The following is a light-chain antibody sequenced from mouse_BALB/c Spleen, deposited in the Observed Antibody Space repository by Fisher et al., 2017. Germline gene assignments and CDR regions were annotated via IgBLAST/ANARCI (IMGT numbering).Light chain of an antibody. CDR2: STS. V-gene: IGKV4-57-1*01. J-gene: IGKJ5*01. CDR3: QQWSSNPLT. Sequence: DIVLTQSPAIMSASPGEKVTMTCRASSSVSSSYLHWYQQKSGASPKLWIYSTSNLASGVPARFSGSGSGTSYSLTISSMEAEDAATYYCQQWSSNPLTFGAGTKLELK. CDR1: SSVSSSY.